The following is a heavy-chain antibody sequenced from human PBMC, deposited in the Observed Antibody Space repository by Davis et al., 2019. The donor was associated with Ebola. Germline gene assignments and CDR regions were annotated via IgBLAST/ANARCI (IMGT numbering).Heavy chain of an antibody. D-gene: IGHD3-3*01. V-gene: IGHV4-59*08. CDR3: ARGDFWSGFDY. CDR1: GRSITSHY. Sequence: MPSETLSLTCTVSGRSITSHYWSWIRQRPGKGLEWIGYIFYSGTTYYNPSLKSRVTITVDTSKNQFSLKLSSVTAADTAVYYCARGDFWSGFDYWGQGIPATVS. CDR2: IFYSGTT. J-gene: IGHJ4*02.